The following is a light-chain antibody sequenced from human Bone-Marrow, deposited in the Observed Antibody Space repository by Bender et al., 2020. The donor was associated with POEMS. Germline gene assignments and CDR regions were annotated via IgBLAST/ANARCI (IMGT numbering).Light chain of an antibody. CDR3: SAWDDSLSGWV. Sequence: QSVLTQTPSASGTPGQTVTISCSGSSSNIGNHGVNWYQQLPGEAPKLLIYYDDLLTPGVSDRFSASKSGTSASLAISELQSEDEALYYCSAWDDSLSGWVFGGGTKLTVL. V-gene: IGLV1-36*01. CDR2: YDD. J-gene: IGLJ3*02. CDR1: SSNIGNHG.